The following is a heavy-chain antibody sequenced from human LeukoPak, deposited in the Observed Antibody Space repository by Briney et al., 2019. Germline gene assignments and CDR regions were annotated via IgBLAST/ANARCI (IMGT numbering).Heavy chain of an antibody. Sequence: PGGSLRLSCAASGFTFSSYAMSWVRQAPGKGLEWVSAISGSGGSTYYADSVKGRSTISRDNSKNTLYLQMNSLRAEDTAVYYCAKSPYYGGKRYGMDVWGQGTTVTVSS. CDR1: GFTFSSYA. J-gene: IGHJ6*02. D-gene: IGHD4-23*01. CDR2: ISGSGGST. V-gene: IGHV3-23*01. CDR3: AKSPYYGGKRYGMDV.